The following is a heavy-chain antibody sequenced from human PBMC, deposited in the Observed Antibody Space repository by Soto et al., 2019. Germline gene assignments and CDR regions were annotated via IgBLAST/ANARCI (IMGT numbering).Heavy chain of an antibody. Sequence: GGSLRLSCAASGFTFSSYGMHWVRQAPGKGLEWVAVIWYDGSNKYYADSVKGRFTISRDNSKNTLYLQMNSLRAEDTAVYYCAREGRSSSWYAFDIWGQGTMVIVSS. J-gene: IGHJ3*02. V-gene: IGHV3-33*01. D-gene: IGHD6-13*01. CDR3: AREGRSSSWYAFDI. CDR1: GFTFSSYG. CDR2: IWYDGSNK.